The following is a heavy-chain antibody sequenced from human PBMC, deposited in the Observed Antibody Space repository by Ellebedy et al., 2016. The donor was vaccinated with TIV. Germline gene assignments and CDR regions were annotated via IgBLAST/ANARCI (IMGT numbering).Heavy chain of an antibody. Sequence: SETLSLXCTVSGGSMSSFYWNWIWQPAGKGLERIGRIYVSWGTNYNPSLKSRVTMSVDTSKNQFSLKLSSVTAADTAVYYCAGTPYYGSGTYYAFDYWGQGTLVTVSS. CDR3: AGTPYYGSGTYYAFDY. CDR1: GGSMSSFY. D-gene: IGHD3-10*01. J-gene: IGHJ4*02. CDR2: IYVSWGT. V-gene: IGHV4-4*07.